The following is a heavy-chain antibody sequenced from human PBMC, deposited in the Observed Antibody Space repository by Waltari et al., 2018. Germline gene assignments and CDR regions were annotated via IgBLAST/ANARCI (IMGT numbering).Heavy chain of an antibody. V-gene: IGHV3-11*01. J-gene: IGHJ6*02. CDR1: GFTFSDSY. CDR2: ISSSGSTI. CDR3: AREGVTARRFHYYAMDV. Sequence: QVQLVESGGGLVKPGGSLRLYCAASGFTFSDSYMSWIRQAPGKGLEWVSYISSSGSTIYYADSVKGRFTISRDNAKNSLYLQMNSLRAEDTAVFYCAREGVTARRFHYYAMDVWGQGTTVTVSS. D-gene: IGHD6-6*01.